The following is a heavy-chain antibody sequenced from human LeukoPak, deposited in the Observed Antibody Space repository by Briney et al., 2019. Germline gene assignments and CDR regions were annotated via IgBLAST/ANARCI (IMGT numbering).Heavy chain of an antibody. CDR1: GFTFDDYG. J-gene: IGHJ6*02. Sequence: GGSLRLSCAASGFTFDDYGMSWARQAPGKGLEWVSGINWNGGSTGYADSVKGRFTISRDNAKNSLYLQMNSLRAEDTALYHCARECSSTSCYADYGMDVWGQGTTVTVSS. CDR3: ARECSSTSCYADYGMDV. D-gene: IGHD2-2*01. V-gene: IGHV3-20*01. CDR2: INWNGGST.